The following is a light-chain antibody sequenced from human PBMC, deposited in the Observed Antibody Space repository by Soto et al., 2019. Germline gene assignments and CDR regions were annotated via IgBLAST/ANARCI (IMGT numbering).Light chain of an antibody. CDR3: ASYAGSKLFV. CDR2: EVT. V-gene: IGLV2-8*01. J-gene: IGLJ1*01. CDR1: SSDVGFYNF. Sequence: QSVLTQPPSTSGSPGQSLTMSCNWTSSDVGFYNFVSWYKQRPGKAPKLVIYEVTKRPSGVPDRFSGSKSGSTASLPVSGLQADDEADYYCASYAGSKLFVFGSGTKVTVL.